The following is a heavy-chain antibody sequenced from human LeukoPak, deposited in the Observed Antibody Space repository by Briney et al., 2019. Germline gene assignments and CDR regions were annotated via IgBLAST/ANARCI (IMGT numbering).Heavy chain of an antibody. J-gene: IGHJ5*02. CDR2: INHSGST. Sequence: PSETLSLTCAVYGGSFSGYYWSWIRQPPGKGLEWIGEINHSGSTNYKLSLKSRVTISVDTSKKQFSLKLSSVTAADTAVYYCARRKDSSGYFGRMGWFDPWGQGTLVTVSS. CDR1: GGSFSGYY. D-gene: IGHD3-22*01. CDR3: ARRKDSSGYFGRMGWFDP. V-gene: IGHV4-34*01.